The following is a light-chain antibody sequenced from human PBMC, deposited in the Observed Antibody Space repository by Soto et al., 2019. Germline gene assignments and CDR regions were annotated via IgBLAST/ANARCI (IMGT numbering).Light chain of an antibody. V-gene: IGKV1-39*01. J-gene: IGKJ1*01. Sequence: DIQIYHSPSSLSAPVGDRVTITCRASQSIASYLNWYQQKPGKAPNLLIYGTSSLQSGVPSRFSGSGSGTDFTLTISSLQPEDFATYYCQQSYSILWTFGQGTKVEI. CDR2: GTS. CDR3: QQSYSILWT. CDR1: QSIASY.